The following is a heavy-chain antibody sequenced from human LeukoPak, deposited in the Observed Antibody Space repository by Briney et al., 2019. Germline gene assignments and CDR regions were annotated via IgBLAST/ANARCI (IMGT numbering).Heavy chain of an antibody. D-gene: IGHD6-13*01. CDR2: IWYDGSNK. CDR1: GFTFSGYG. J-gene: IGHJ4*02. V-gene: IGHV3-33*01. Sequence: GGSLRLSCAASGFTFSGYGMHWVRQAPGKGLEWVAVIWYDGSNKYYADSVKGRFTISRDNSKNTLYLQMNSLRAEDTAVYYCARGKSIAAASPFDYWGQGTLVTVSS. CDR3: ARGKSIAAASPFDY.